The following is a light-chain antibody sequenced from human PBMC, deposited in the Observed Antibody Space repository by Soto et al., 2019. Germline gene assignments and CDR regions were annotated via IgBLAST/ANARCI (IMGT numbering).Light chain of an antibody. CDR2: QTS. CDR3: ENYHV. V-gene: IGKV1-5*03. CDR1: DSITTW. Sequence: QLIQSPSTLSASVGDRVNITCRGTDSITTWLAWYQQKRGKAPTLLIYQTSALQNGVTSRFSGTGSETKFTLTTDRLQADDVATYYCENYHVFGQGTKVEI. J-gene: IGKJ2*01.